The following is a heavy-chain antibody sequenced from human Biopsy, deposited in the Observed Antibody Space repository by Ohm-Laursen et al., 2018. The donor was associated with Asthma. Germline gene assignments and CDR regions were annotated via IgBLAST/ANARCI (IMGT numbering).Heavy chain of an antibody. V-gene: IGHV3-30*03. Sequence: SLRLSCSASGFTFSTYGMHWVRQAPGKGLEWVAFIAWDGINSYYADSVKGRFTLSRDNSRNTLYLQMNSLRVEDTAIYYCARTHERWTSIQDDALDIWGQGTMVIVSS. D-gene: IGHD4-23*01. CDR1: GFTFSTYG. CDR2: IAWDGINS. J-gene: IGHJ3*02. CDR3: ARTHERWTSIQDDALDI.